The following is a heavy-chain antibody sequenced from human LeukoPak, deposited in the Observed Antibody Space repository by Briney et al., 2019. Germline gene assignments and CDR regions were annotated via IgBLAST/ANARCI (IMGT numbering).Heavy chain of an antibody. CDR2: IYYSGST. J-gene: IGHJ4*02. V-gene: IGHV4-39*01. D-gene: IGHD2-2*01. Sequence: SETLSLTCTVSGGSISSSSYYWGGIRQPPGKGLEWIASIYYSGSTYYNPSLKSRVTISVDTSKNQFSLKLSSVTAADTAVYYCARALQDIVVVPAAAFDNWGQGTLVTVSS. CDR1: GGSISSSSYY. CDR3: ARALQDIVVVPAAAFDN.